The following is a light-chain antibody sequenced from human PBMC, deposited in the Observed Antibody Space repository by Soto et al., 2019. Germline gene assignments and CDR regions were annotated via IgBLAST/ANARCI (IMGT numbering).Light chain of an antibody. Sequence: EIVLTQSPATLSLSPGERATLFCRASQSLSSTYLAWYQQRPGQAPRLLIFGASNRATGIPDRFRGSGSGTDFTLTISRLEPEDFVVYSCQQYDTAPYTFGQGTRLEIK. CDR3: QQYDTAPYT. J-gene: IGKJ5*01. CDR1: QSLSSTY. V-gene: IGKV3-20*01. CDR2: GAS.